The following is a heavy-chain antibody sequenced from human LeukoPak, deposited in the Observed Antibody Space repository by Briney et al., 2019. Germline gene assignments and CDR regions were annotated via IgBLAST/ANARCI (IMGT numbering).Heavy chain of an antibody. J-gene: IGHJ4*02. CDR3: ASATKVKGYYYDSSGYYYNAAKHFDY. CDR1: GYTFTGYY. CDR2: INPNSGGT. D-gene: IGHD3-22*01. V-gene: IGHV1-2*06. Sequence: GASVKVSCKASGYTFTGYYMHWVRQAPGQGLEWMGRINPNSGGTSYAQKFQGRVTMTRDTSISTAYMELSRLRSDDTAVYYCASATKVKGYYYDSSGYYYNAAKHFDYWGQGTLVTVSS.